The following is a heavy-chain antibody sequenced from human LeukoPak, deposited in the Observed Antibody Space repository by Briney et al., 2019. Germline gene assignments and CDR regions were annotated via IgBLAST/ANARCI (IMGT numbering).Heavy chain of an antibody. V-gene: IGHV1-46*01. J-gene: IGHJ3*02. CDR3: ARDHYYYDSSGYYYYAFDI. CDR1: GYTFTSYY. Sequence: ASVKVSCKASGYTFTSYYMHWVRQAPGQGLEWMGIINPSGGSTSYAQKFQGRVTMTRDTSISTAYMELSRLRSDDTAVYYCARDHYYYDSSGYYYYAFDIWGQGTMVTVSS. CDR2: INPSGGST. D-gene: IGHD3-22*01.